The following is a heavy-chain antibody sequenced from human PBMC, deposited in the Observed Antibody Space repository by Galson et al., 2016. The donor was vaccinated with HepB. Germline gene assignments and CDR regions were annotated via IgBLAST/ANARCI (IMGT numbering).Heavy chain of an antibody. CDR2: IYYSGST. D-gene: IGHD4-11*01. V-gene: IGHV4-39*02. J-gene: IGHJ6*02. Sequence: SETLSLTCTVSGGSIRNDYYYWGWIRQPPGKGLEWIGTIYYSGSTYYSPSLKSRLAMSIDASNNRFSLRLSSVTAADTAVYYCARDYSSTLYGHEGYSYYGMDVWGQGTTVTVSS. CDR3: ARDYSSTLYGHEGYSYYGMDV. CDR1: GGSIRNDYYY.